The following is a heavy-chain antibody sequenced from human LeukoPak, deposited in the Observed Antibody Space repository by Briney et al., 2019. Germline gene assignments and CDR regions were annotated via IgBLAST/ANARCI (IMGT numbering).Heavy chain of an antibody. CDR2: ISYDGGNG. CDR1: GFTFSSSG. CDR3: AKGSYNSGSPGAEFDY. D-gene: IGHD6-19*01. J-gene: IGHJ4*02. Sequence: GGSLRLSCAASGFTFSSSGMHWVRQAPGKGLEWVAVISYDGGNGYYADSVKGRFTISRDNSKNTLYLQMNSLRAEDTAVYYCAKGSYNSGSPGAEFDYWGQGTLVTVSP. V-gene: IGHV3-30*18.